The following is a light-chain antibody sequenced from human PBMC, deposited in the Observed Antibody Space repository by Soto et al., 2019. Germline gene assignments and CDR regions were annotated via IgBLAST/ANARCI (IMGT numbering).Light chain of an antibody. Sequence: QSALTQPPSASGSPGKSVTISCTGSKSDIGIYDFVSWYQHHPGKAPRLIIYEVVQRPSGVPDRFSGSKSGNTASLTVSGLRAADEADYFCKSYAGSNTYVFGTGTKLTVL. J-gene: IGLJ1*01. CDR2: EVV. CDR1: KSDIGIYDF. V-gene: IGLV2-8*01. CDR3: KSYAGSNTYV.